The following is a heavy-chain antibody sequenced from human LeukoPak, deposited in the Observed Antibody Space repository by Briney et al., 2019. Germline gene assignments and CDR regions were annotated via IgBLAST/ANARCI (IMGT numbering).Heavy chain of an antibody. CDR2: ISYDGSNK. CDR1: GFTFSDYY. V-gene: IGHV3-30-3*01. J-gene: IGHJ6*02. Sequence: GGSLRLSCAASGFTFSDYYMSWIRQAPGKGLEWVAVISYDGSNKYYADSVKGRFTISRDNSKNTLYLQMNSLRAEDTAVYYCARWLSGTCSSTSCQYYYYYGMDVWGQGTTVTVSS. D-gene: IGHD2-2*01. CDR3: ARWLSGTCSSTSCQYYYYYGMDV.